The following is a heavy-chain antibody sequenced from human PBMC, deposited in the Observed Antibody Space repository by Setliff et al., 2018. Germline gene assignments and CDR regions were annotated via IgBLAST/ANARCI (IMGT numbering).Heavy chain of an antibody. CDR1: GGSISNYY. V-gene: IGHV4-4*08. J-gene: IGHJ4*02. CDR2: IYTSGST. CDR3: ARVPNSWYPFWDY. Sequence: PSETLSLTCTVSGGSISNYYWSWFRQPPGKGLEWIGYIYTSGSTNYNPSLKSRVTISVDTSKSQFSLKLSSVTAADTAVYYCARVPNSWYPFWDYWGQGTLVTVSS. D-gene: IGHD6-13*01.